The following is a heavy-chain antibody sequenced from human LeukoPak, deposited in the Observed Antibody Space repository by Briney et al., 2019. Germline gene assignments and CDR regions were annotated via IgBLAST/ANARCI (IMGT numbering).Heavy chain of an antibody. D-gene: IGHD3-10*01. CDR2: INHSGST. CDR3: TTGCGVRGRGSYYGSGSRYNWFDP. CDR1: GVSFSGYY. V-gene: IGHV4-34*01. Sequence: SETLSLTCAVYGVSFSGYYWSWIRQPPGKGLEWIGEINHSGSTNYNPSLKSRVTISVDTSKNQFSLKLSSVTAADTAVYDCTTGCGVRGRGSYYGSGSRYNWFDPWGQGTLVTVSS. J-gene: IGHJ5*02.